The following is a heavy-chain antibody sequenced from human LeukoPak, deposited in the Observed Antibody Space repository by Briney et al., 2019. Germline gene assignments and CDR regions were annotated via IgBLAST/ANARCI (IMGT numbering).Heavy chain of an antibody. CDR2: IYYSGST. CDR3: ARGIPTYYYDSSGRPREFDY. D-gene: IGHD3-22*01. CDR1: GGSISSGGYY. J-gene: IGHJ4*02. V-gene: IGHV4-31*03. Sequence: SETLSLTCTVSGGSISSGGYYWSWIRQHPVKGLEWIGYIYYSGSTYYNPSLKGRVTISIDTSKNQFSLKLSSVTAADTAVYYCARGIPTYYYDSSGRPREFDYWGQGTLVTVSS.